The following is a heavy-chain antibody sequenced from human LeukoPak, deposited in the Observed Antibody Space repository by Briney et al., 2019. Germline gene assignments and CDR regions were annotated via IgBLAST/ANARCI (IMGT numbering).Heavy chain of an antibody. D-gene: IGHD2-15*01. CDR2: IYPGDSDT. Sequence: GESLKISCKGSGYSFTSYWIGWVRQIPGKGLEWMGIIYPGDSDTRYSPSFQGQVTISADKSISTAYLQWSSLKASDTAMYYCARPYCSGGSCFEYFQHWGQGTLVTVSS. J-gene: IGHJ1*01. CDR3: ARPYCSGGSCFEYFQH. V-gene: IGHV5-51*01. CDR1: GYSFTSYW.